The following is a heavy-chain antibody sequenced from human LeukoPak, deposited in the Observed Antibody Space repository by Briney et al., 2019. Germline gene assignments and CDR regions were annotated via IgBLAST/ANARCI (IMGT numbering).Heavy chain of an antibody. CDR2: IYYSGST. CDR3: ARSGSRRYYDFWSGSYYFDY. J-gene: IGHJ4*02. CDR1: GGSISSYY. Sequence: NSSETLSLTCTVSGGSISSYYWSWIRQPPGKGLEWIGYIYYSGSTNYNPSLKSRVTISVDTSKNQFSLKLSSVTAADTAVYYCARSGSRRYYDFWSGSYYFDYWGQGTLVTVSS. V-gene: IGHV4-59*08. D-gene: IGHD3-3*01.